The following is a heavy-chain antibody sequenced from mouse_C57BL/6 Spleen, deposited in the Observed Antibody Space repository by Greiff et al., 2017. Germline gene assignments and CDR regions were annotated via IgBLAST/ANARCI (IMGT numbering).Heavy chain of an antibody. Sequence: VKLMESGPGLVQPSQSLSITCTVSGFSLTSYGVHWVRQSPGKGLEWLGVIWRGGSTDYTAAFMSRLSITKDNSKSQVFFKMNSLQADDTSIYYCAKEDYYGSNWYFDVWGTGTTVTVSS. CDR2: IWRGGST. CDR3: AKEDYYGSNWYFDV. CDR1: GFSLTSYG. V-gene: IGHV2-5*01. J-gene: IGHJ1*03. D-gene: IGHD1-1*01.